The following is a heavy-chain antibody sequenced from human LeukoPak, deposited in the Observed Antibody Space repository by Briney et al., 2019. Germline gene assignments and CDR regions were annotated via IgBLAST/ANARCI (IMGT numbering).Heavy chain of an antibody. CDR3: AKDLIPRGYDDLYYFDY. Sequence: GGSLRLSCAASGFTFSSYAMSWVRQAPGKGLEWVSAISGSGGSTYYADSVKGRFTISRDNSKNTLYLQMNSLRAEDTAVYYCAKDLIPRGYDDLYYFDYWGQGTLVTVSS. CDR1: GFTFSSYA. J-gene: IGHJ4*02. CDR2: ISGSGGST. D-gene: IGHD5-12*01. V-gene: IGHV3-23*01.